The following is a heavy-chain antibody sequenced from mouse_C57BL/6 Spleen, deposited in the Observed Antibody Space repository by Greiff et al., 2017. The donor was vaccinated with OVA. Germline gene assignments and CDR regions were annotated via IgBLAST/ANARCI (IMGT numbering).Heavy chain of an antibody. Sequence: EVQLQESGGGLVKPGGSLKLSCAASGFTFSSYAMSWVRQTPEKRLEWVATISDGGSYTYYPDNVKGRFTISRDNAKNNLYLQMSHLKSEDTAMYYCARDKYYSNPYYFDYWGQGTTLTVSS. V-gene: IGHV5-4*01. CDR2: ISDGGSYT. CDR3: ARDKYYSNPYYFDY. D-gene: IGHD2-5*01. CDR1: GFTFSSYA. J-gene: IGHJ2*01.